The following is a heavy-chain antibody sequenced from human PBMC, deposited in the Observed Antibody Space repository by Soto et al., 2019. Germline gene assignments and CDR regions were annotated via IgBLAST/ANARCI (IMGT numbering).Heavy chain of an antibody. V-gene: IGHV1-69*13. D-gene: IGHD3-22*01. CDR3: ARDGTLYDSSAYYYLY. Sequence: SVKVSCKASGGTFSRYTITWVRQAPGQGLEWMGGITPMFGTPNYAQKFQGRVTITADESTSTAYMELSSLRSEDTATYYCARDGTLYDSSAYYYLYWGQGTLVTVSS. J-gene: IGHJ4*02. CDR2: ITPMFGTP. CDR1: GGTFSRYT.